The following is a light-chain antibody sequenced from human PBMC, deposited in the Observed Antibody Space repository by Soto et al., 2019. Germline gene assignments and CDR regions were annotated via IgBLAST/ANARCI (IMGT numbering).Light chain of an antibody. CDR2: NDN. J-gene: IGLJ2*01. V-gene: IGLV1-44*01. CDR3: AAWDDSLNGHVV. Sequence: QSVLTQPPSASGTPGQRVTISCSGSSSNIGSNTVNWYQQITGTAPKLLIYNDNQRPSGVPDRFSGSKSGTSGSLAISGLQSADEGDYYCAAWDDSLNGHVVFGGGTKLTVL. CDR1: SSNIGSNT.